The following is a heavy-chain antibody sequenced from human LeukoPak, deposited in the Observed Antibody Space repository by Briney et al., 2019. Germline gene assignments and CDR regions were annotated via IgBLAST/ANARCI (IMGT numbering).Heavy chain of an antibody. CDR3: ARLYTRLTRSIWGYFDP. J-gene: IGHJ5*02. V-gene: IGHV5-51*01. CDR2: IYPGDSHT. Sequence: GESLKISCKGSGYSFGTYWIGWVRQMPGKGLEWMGIIYPGDSHTRYSPSFQGQDTISADKSTSTAYLQWNSLKSSDTAIYYCARLYTRLTRSIWGYFDPWGQGTLVTVSS. D-gene: IGHD3-16*01. CDR1: GYSFGTYW.